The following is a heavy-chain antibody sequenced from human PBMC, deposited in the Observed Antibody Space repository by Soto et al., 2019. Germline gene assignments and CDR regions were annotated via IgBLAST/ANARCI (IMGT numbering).Heavy chain of an antibody. CDR3: GGQDYGAKGYDFEN. J-gene: IGHJ4*02. CDR2: IYYIGNT. D-gene: IGHD4-17*01. V-gene: IGHV4-39*01. Sequence: QLQLQESGSGLVKPSETLSLTCIVSNGSISSRSSYWGWIRQTPGKGLEWIGSIYYIGNTYYNSSLKSRVTISIDTSKTQFTLKMNSVTAADTAVYFCGGQDYGAKGYDFENWGQGALVTVSS. CDR1: NGSISSRSSY.